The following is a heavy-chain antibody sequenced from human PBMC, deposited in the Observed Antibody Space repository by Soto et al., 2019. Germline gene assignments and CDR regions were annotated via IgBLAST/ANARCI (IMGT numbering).Heavy chain of an antibody. D-gene: IGHD1-26*01. CDR1: GFTFSGSA. V-gene: IGHV3-73*02. CDR3: TRPEFSDMGARTY. CDR2: IRSKANSYAT. J-gene: IGHJ4*02. Sequence: EVQLVESGGGLVQPGGSLKLSCAASGFTFSGSAMHRVRQASGKGLEWVGRIRSKANSYATAYAASVKGRFTISRDDSKNTAYLQMNSLKTEDTAVYYCTRPEFSDMGARTYWGQGTLVTVSS.